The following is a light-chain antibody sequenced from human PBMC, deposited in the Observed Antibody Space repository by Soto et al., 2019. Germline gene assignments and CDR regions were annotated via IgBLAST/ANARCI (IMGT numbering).Light chain of an antibody. CDR1: QSISSD. Sequence: DIQMTQSPSSLSASVGDRVTITCRASQSISSDLNWYQQKPGKAPKILIYGASSLQSAVPSRFSGIGFGTDFTLTMSSPQPQDFATYYCQQSHSIPLTFGGGTKVEIK. CDR3: QQSHSIPLT. V-gene: IGKV1-39*01. CDR2: GAS. J-gene: IGKJ4*01.